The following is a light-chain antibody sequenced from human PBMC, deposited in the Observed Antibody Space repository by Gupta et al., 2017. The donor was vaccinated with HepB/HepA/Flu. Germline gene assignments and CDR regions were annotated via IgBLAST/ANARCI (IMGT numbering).Light chain of an antibody. V-gene: IGKV1-12*01. CDR2: DAS. CDR1: QGVRTW. Sequence: DVQMTASPSFVSAPVGDRVTITWRASQGVRTWLAGYQQKPGKAPKLLIYDASSLESGVPSRFSGSGSGTDFTLTISRVQPEDFATYYCQQANSFPFTFGRGTKVDI. J-gene: IGKJ2*01. CDR3: QQANSFPFT.